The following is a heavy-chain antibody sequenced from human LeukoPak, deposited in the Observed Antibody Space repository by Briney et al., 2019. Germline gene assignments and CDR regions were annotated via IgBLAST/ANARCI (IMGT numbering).Heavy chain of an antibody. D-gene: IGHD3-10*01. J-gene: IGHJ4*02. Sequence: GGSVRLSCAASGFTFSNYAVSWVRQAPGKGLEWVSAISGSGVSTFYADSVKGRFTVSRDNSKNTLYLQMNSLRAEDTAVYYCAKDSDYNSGSFDYWGQGTLVTVSS. CDR3: AKDSDYNSGSFDY. V-gene: IGHV3-23*01. CDR1: GFTFSNYA. CDR2: ISGSGVST.